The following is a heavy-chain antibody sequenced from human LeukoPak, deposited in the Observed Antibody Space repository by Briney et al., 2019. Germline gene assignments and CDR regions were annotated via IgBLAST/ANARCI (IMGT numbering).Heavy chain of an antibody. CDR3: ATVDTDSY. CDR1: GYTFTNYY. Sequence: ASVKVSCKASGYTFTNYYIHWVRQAPGQGLEWMGIINPSDGSTGYAQKFQGRVTMTRDMSTSTVYMELSSLRSEDTAVYYCATVDTDSYWGQGTLVTVSS. J-gene: IGHJ4*02. V-gene: IGHV1-46*01. D-gene: IGHD5-18*01. CDR2: INPSDGST.